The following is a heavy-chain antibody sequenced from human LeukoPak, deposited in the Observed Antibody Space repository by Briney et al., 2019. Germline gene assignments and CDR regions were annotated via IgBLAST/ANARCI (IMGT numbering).Heavy chain of an antibody. CDR2: IYYSGST. CDR3: ARWSAGSDYYYYYGIDV. D-gene: IGHD2-15*01. Sequence: SETLSLTCTVSGGSISSSHWWSWVRQPPGKGLEWIREIYYSGSTNYNPSLKSRVTISVDKSKNQFSLKLSSVTAADTAVYYCARWSAGSDYYYYYGIDVWGQGTAVTVSS. CDR1: GGSISSSHW. V-gene: IGHV4-4*02. J-gene: IGHJ6*02.